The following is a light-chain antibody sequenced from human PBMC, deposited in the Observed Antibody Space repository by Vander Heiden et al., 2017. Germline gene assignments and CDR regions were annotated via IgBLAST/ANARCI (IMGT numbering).Light chain of an antibody. V-gene: IGLV1-44*01. CDR1: SSHIGSNT. Sequence: QSVLTQPPSASGTPGQRVTISCSGSSSHIGSNTVNWYQQLPGTAPKLLIYSNNQRPSGVPDRFSGSKSGTSASLAISGLQSEDEADYYCAAWDDSLNGPLYVFGTGTKVTVL. CDR3: AAWDDSLNGPLYV. CDR2: SNN. J-gene: IGLJ1*01.